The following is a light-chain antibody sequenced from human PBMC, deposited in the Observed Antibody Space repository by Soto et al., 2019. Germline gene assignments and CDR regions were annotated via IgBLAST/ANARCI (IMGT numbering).Light chain of an antibody. J-gene: IGLJ3*02. CDR1: SGHSSYA. Sequence: QPVLTQSPSASASLGASVKLTCTLSSGHSSYAIAWHQQQPEKGPRYLMKLNSDGSHSKGDGIPDRFSGSSAGADRYLTISSLQSEDEADYYCQTWGTGLLVFGGGTKLTVL. CDR2: LNSDGSH. CDR3: QTWGTGLLV. V-gene: IGLV4-69*01.